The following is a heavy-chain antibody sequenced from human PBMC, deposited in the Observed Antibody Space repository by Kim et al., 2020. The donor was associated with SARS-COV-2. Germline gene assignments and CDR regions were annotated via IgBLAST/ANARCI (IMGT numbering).Heavy chain of an antibody. CDR2: NK. Sequence: NKYYAKSGKGRFTISRDNSKNTLYLQMNSLRAEDTAVYYCARGNLEYGMDVWGQGTTVTVSS. V-gene: IGHV3-33*01. J-gene: IGHJ6*02. CDR3: ARGNLEYGMDV.